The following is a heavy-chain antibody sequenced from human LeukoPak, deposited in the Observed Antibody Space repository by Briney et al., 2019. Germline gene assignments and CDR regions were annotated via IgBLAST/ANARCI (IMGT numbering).Heavy chain of an antibody. V-gene: IGHV3-23*01. J-gene: IGHJ3*02. D-gene: IGHD4-17*01. CDR3: AKDWRDYGDYHAFDM. CDR2: FDGDGRNT. Sequence: GGSLRLSCAASGFTLSGYAMTWVRQAPGEGLEWVSAFDGDGRNTHHADSVKGRFTISRDNSKNTLYLQMSSLRAEDTAIYYCAKDWRDYGDYHAFDMWGQGTMVTVSS. CDR1: GFTLSGYA.